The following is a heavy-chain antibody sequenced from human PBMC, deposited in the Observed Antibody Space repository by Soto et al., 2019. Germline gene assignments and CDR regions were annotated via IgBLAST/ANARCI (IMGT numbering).Heavy chain of an antibody. Sequence: PGGSLRLSCAASGFTVNSHAMSWVRQAPGKGLEWVASISGSGDGTYYGDSVKGRFAISRDNSKNTLYLQMNSLRAEDTAVYYCAKPYYYDSSGYYYFDYWGQGTLVTVSS. V-gene: IGHV3-23*01. J-gene: IGHJ4*02. D-gene: IGHD3-22*01. CDR2: ISGSGDGT. CDR1: GFTVNSHA. CDR3: AKPYYYDSSGYYYFDY.